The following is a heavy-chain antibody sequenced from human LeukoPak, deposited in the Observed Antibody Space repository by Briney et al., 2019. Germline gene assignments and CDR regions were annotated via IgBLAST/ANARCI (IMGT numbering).Heavy chain of an antibody. D-gene: IGHD6-13*01. CDR3: ATGYSSSWNAFDI. CDR1: GGSISSSSYY. Sequence: SETLSLTCTVSGGSISSSSYYWGWIRQPPGKGLEWIGSIYYSGSTYYNPSLKSRVTISVDTSKNQFSLKLSSVTAADTAVYYCATGYSSSWNAFDIWGQGTMVTVSS. V-gene: IGHV4-39*01. J-gene: IGHJ3*02. CDR2: IYYSGST.